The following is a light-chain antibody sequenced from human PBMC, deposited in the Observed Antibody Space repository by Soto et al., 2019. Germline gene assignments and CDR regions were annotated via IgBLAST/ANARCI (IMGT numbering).Light chain of an antibody. CDR2: DVS. J-gene: IGLJ2*01. CDR3: ISYTSSSTHVV. CDR1: SSDVGGYNY. V-gene: IGLV2-14*01. Sequence: QSALTQPASVSGSPGQSITISCTGTSSDVGGYNYVSWYQQHPGKAPKLMIYDVSNRPSGVSNRFSGSKSGNTAFLTISGLQAEDEADYYCISYTSSSTHVVFGGGTKLTVL.